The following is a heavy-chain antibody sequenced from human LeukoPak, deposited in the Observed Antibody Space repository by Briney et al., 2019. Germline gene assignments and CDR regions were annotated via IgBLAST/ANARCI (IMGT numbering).Heavy chain of an antibody. J-gene: IGHJ6*03. D-gene: IGHD7-27*01. V-gene: IGHV3-64*01. Sequence: GGSLRLSCAASGFTFSSYAMHWVRQAPGKGLEYVTAISSNGGSTYYANSVKGRFTISRDNSKNTLYLQMGSLRAEDMAVYPCARDSFAGEDYYYMDVWGKGTTVTVSS. CDR2: ISSNGGST. CDR1: GFTFSSYA. CDR3: ARDSFAGEDYYYMDV.